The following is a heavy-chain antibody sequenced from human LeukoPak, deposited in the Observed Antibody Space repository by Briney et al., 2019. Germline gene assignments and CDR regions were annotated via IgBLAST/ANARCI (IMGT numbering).Heavy chain of an antibody. Sequence: GGSLRLSSAASGFTVSSNYMSWVRQAPGKGLEWVSVIYSGGSTYYADSVKGRFTISRDNSKNTLYLQMNSLRAEDTAVYYCARDIAAVGWFDPWGQGTLVTVSS. D-gene: IGHD6-13*01. CDR3: ARDIAAVGWFDP. V-gene: IGHV3-66*02. CDR1: GFTVSSNY. J-gene: IGHJ5*02. CDR2: IYSGGST.